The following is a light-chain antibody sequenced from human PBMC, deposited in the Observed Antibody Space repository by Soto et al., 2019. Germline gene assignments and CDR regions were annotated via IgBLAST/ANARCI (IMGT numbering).Light chain of an antibody. CDR1: SRDVGGYHY. Sequence: QSVLTQPPSASGSPGQSVAISCTGTSRDVGGYHYVSWYQQHPGKAPKLMIYEVNKRPSGVPDRFSGSKSGNTASLTVSGLQAEDEADYYCSSYAGSSNVFGTGTKVTVL. CDR3: SSYAGSSNV. CDR2: EVN. V-gene: IGLV2-8*01. J-gene: IGLJ1*01.